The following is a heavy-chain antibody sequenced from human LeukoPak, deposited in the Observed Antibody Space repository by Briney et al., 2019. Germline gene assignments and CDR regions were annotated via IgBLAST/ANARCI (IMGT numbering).Heavy chain of an antibody. V-gene: IGHV5-51*01. Sequence: GESLKISCKGSGYSFTSYWIGWVRQMPGKGLEWMGIIYPGDSDTRYSPSFQGQVTISADKSISTAYLQWSSLKASDTAMYYCARVTAVAGYLDYYGMDVWGQGTTVTVSS. CDR2: IYPGDSDT. J-gene: IGHJ6*02. CDR3: ARVTAVAGYLDYYGMDV. D-gene: IGHD6-19*01. CDR1: GYSFTSYW.